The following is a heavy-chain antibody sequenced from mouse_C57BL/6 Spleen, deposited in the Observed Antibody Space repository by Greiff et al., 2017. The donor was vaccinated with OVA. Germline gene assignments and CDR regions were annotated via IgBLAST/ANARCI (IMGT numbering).Heavy chain of an antibody. J-gene: IGHJ2*01. CDR3: ARANYGSSLYFDY. Sequence: QVQLKQSGAELAKPGDSVKLSCKASGYTFTSYWMHWVKQRPGQGLEWIGYINPSSGYTKYNQKFKDKATLTADKSSSTAYMQLSSLTYEDSAVYYCARANYGSSLYFDYWGQGTTLTVSS. CDR2: INPSSGYT. CDR1: GYTFTSYW. V-gene: IGHV1-7*01. D-gene: IGHD1-1*01.